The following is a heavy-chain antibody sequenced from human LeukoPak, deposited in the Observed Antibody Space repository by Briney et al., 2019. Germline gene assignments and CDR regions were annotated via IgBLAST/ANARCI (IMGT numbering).Heavy chain of an antibody. J-gene: IGHJ4*02. CDR1: GFAFSSYW. Sequence: GGSLRLSCAASGFAFSSYWMTWVRQAPGKGLEWAAKIKQDGSEKYYVDSVKGRFTISRDNAKSSLYLQMNSLRAEDTAVYYCARAYNKAFDYWGQGTLVTVSS. D-gene: IGHD1-14*01. CDR3: ARAYNKAFDY. CDR2: IKQDGSEK. V-gene: IGHV3-7*01.